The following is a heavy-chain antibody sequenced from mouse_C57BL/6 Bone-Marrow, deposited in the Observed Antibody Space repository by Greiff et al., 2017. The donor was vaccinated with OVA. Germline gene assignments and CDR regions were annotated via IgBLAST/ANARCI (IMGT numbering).Heavy chain of an antibody. D-gene: IGHD2-5*01. V-gene: IGHV1-19*01. CDR3: AGGYSISFDY. Sequence: EVKLMESGPVLVKPGASVKMSCKASGYTFTDYYMNWVKQSHGKSLEWIGVINPYNGGTSYNQKFKGQATLTVDKSSSTAYMELNSLTSEDSAVYYCAGGYSISFDYWGQGTTLTVSS. CDR2: INPYNGGT. CDR1: GYTFTDYY. J-gene: IGHJ2*01.